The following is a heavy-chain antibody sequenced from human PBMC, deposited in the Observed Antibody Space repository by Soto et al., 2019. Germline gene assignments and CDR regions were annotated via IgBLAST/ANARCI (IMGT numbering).Heavy chain of an antibody. CDR1: GGSISSSSYY. CDR2: IYYSGST. CDR3: ARHLRSSSWDYYYYYGMDV. J-gene: IGHJ6*02. V-gene: IGHV4-39*01. D-gene: IGHD6-13*01. Sequence: QLQLQESGPGLVKPSETLSLTCTVSGGSISSSSYYWGWIRQPPGKGLEWIGSIYYSGSTYYNPSLKSRVTISVDTSKNQSSLKLSSVTAADTAVYYCARHLRSSSWDYYYYYGMDVWGQGTTVTVSS.